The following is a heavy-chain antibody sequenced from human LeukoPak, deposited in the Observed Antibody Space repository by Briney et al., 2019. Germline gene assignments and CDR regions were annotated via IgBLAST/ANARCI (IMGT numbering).Heavy chain of an antibody. J-gene: IGHJ4*02. D-gene: IGHD5-18*01. CDR3: ANLNTAMIGGFDY. CDR1: DGSISSYD. V-gene: IGHV4-59*08. Sequence: SETLSLTCTVSDGSISSYDWSWIRQPPGKGLEWIGYIYYSGSYNYNPSLESRVTMSVDTSKNQFSLKLSSVTAADTAVYYCANLNTAMIGGFDYWGQGTLVTVSS. CDR2: IYYSGSY.